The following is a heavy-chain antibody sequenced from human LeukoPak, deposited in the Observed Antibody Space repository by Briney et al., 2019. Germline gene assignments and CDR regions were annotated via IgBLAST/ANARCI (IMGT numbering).Heavy chain of an antibody. CDR2: ISGSGGST. J-gene: IGHJ4*02. CDR1: GFXFSSYA. D-gene: IGHD5-24*01. Sequence: PGGSLRLSCAASGFXFSSYAISWVRQAPGKGLEWVSAISGSGGSTDYADSVKGRFTISRDNSKNTLYLQMNSLRAEDTAVYYCATKATILDYWGQGTLVTVSS. CDR3: ATKATILDY. V-gene: IGHV3-23*01.